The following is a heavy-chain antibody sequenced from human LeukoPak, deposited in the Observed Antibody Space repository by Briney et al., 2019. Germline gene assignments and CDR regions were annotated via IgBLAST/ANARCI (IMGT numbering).Heavy chain of an antibody. D-gene: IGHD2-15*01. J-gene: IGHJ4*02. V-gene: IGHV4-38-2*02. Sequence: SETLSLTCAVSGYSISSGYYWGWIRQPPGKGLEWIGSIYHSGSTYYNPSLKSRVTISVDTSKNQFSLKLSSVTAADTAVYYCARDSALLRRPFDYWGQGTLVTVSS. CDR1: GYSISSGYY. CDR2: IYHSGST. CDR3: ARDSALLRRPFDY.